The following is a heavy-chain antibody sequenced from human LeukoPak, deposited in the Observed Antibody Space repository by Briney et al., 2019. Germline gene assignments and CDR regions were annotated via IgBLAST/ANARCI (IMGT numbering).Heavy chain of an antibody. CDR1: GFTFTSYA. CDR3: AKVKWKLIGYFDY. CDR2: LTGDGNT. D-gene: IGHD1-20*01. Sequence: GGSLRASCAASGFTFTSYAMSWVRQAPGKGLEWVSVLTGDGNTYYADSVKGRFTNSRGDSKNTLFLQMNSLRAEDTAVYFCAKVKWKLIGYFDYWGQGTLVTVSS. J-gene: IGHJ4*02. V-gene: IGHV3-23*01.